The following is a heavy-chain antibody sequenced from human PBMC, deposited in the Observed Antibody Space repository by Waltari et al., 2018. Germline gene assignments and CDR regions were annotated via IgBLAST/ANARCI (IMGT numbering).Heavy chain of an antibody. J-gene: IGHJ6*02. CDR3: ASHYDFWSCYPAYYGMDV. CDR2: INGGNGNT. D-gene: IGHD3-3*01. CDR1: GYTFTSYA. Sequence: QVQLVQSGAEVKKPGASVKVSCKASGYTFTSYAMHWVRQAPGQRLEWMGWINGGNGNTKYSQKFQGRVTITRDTAASTAYMELSSLRSEDTAVYYCASHYDFWSCYPAYYGMDVWGQGTTVTVSS. V-gene: IGHV1-3*01.